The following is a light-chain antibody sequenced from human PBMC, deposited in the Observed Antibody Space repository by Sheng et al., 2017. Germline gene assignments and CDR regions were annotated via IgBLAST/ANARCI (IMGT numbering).Light chain of an antibody. CDR2: DNS. V-gene: IGLV3-21*03. CDR1: NIGSKS. Sequence: SYLLTQPPSVSVAPGKTARISCGGDNIGSKSVHWYRQRPGQAPVLVVYDNSGRPSGIPERFSGSNSGDTATLTISRVEPGDEADYYCQVWDNSRDQYVFAAGTKVAV. J-gene: IGLJ1*01. CDR3: QVWDNSRDQYV.